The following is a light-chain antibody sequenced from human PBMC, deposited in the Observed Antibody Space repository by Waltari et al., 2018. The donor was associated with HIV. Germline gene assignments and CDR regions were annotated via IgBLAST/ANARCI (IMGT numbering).Light chain of an antibody. V-gene: IGLV2-8*01. CDR3: SSFANRDGFYVL. J-gene: IGLJ2*01. CDR2: EVT. Sequence: SALTQPPSASGSPGQSVTLSCTGPNSDIGTHDYVSWYQQHPGKAPKLVISEVTKRPSGVSDRFSGSKSGNTAFLTVSGLQAEDEADYYCSSFANRDGFYVLFGGGTRLTVL. CDR1: NSDIGTHDY.